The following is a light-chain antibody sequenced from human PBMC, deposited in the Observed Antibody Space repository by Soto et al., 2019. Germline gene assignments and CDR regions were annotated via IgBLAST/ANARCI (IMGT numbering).Light chain of an antibody. J-gene: IGKJ4*01. CDR1: QGIRSY. CDR2: LAS. V-gene: IGKV1-9*01. CDR3: QYLNSFPLS. Sequence: DIQLTQSPASLSASVGDRVTITCRASQGIRSYLAWYQQKPGKAPKLLISLASTLQSGVPSRFSGSGSGTDFSLTINSLQPEDVATYYCQYLNSFPLSFGGGTKVEIK.